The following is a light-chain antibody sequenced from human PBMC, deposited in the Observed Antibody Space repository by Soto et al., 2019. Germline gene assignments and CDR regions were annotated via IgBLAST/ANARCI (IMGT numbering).Light chain of an antibody. V-gene: IGKV3-11*01. CDR2: DAS. J-gene: IGKJ5*01. CDR1: QSVSNY. CDR3: QQRSDWPSIS. Sequence: EIVLTQSPATLSLSPGERATLSCRASQSVSNYLAWYQHKPGQAPRLLXYDASSRATGIPARFSGSGSGTDLTLTISSLEYEDSAVYYCQQRSDWPSISFGQGTRLEIK.